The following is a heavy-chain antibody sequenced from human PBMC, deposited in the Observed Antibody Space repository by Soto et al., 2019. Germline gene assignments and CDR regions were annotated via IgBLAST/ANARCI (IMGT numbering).Heavy chain of an antibody. D-gene: IGHD3-10*01. J-gene: IGHJ4*02. CDR2: IWFDGRAT. CDR3: VRSAPYYLDY. CDR1: GFIFISHG. Sequence: GGSLRLSCAAYGFIFISHGMHWVRQAPGKGLEWVAMIWFDGRATNFVDSVKGRFTVSRDNSKNTLYLQMNSLRAEDTAVYYCVRSAPYYLDYWGQGTLVTVSS. V-gene: IGHV3-33*01.